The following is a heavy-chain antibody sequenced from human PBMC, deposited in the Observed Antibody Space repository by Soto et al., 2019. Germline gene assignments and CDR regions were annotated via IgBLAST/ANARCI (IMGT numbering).Heavy chain of an antibody. Sequence: QVQLVESGGGVVQPGRSLRLSCAASGFTFSSYGMHWVRQAPGKGLEWVAVIWYDGSNKYYADSVKGRFTISRDNSKNTLYLQMNRLRAEDTAVYYCARDSSSLRWGTRGENYWYFDLWGRGTLVTVSS. CDR1: GFTFSSYG. CDR2: IWYDGSNK. D-gene: IGHD4-17*01. CDR3: ARDSSSLRWGTRGENYWYFDL. J-gene: IGHJ2*01. V-gene: IGHV3-33*01.